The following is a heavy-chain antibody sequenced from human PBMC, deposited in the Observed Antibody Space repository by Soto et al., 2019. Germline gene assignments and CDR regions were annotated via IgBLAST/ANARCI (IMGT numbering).Heavy chain of an antibody. D-gene: IGHD2-15*01. CDR1: RFTLSNYE. J-gene: IGHJ2*01. Sequence: PGGSRRRPCVLSRFTLSNYEMTWVRQAPGKGPQWVSYISRGGGSKYFASPVKGRVSISSDNAKNSLFLDMNNLRGEDTALYYCAGLRLATPSGWY. V-gene: IGHV3-48*03. CDR3: AGLRLATPSGWY. CDR2: ISRGGGSK.